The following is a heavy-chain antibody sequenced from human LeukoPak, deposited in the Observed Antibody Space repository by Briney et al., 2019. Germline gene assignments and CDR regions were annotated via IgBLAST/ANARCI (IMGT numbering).Heavy chain of an antibody. CDR2: INPSGST. D-gene: IGHD5-18*01. Sequence: SETLSLTCAVYGGSFSDYYWSWIRQPPGKGLEWIGEINPSGSTNYSPSLKSRVTISVDTSKNQFSLKLSSVAAAGTAVYFCARVGYRYVINDWSRIGLGAYPTKYYYHMDVWDKGTTVTVSS. V-gene: IGHV4-34*01. J-gene: IGHJ6*03. CDR3: ARVGYRYVINDWSRIGLGAYPTKYYYHMDV. CDR1: GGSFSDYY.